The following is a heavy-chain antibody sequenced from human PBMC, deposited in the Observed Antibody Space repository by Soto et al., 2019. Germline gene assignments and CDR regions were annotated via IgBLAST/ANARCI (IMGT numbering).Heavy chain of an antibody. CDR3: ARVRTSSWPHIIYYYYGMDV. J-gene: IGHJ6*02. Sequence: GASVKVSCKGSGGTFSSYAISWVRQAPGQGLELMGGIIPIFGTANYAQKFQGRVTITADESTSTAYMELSSLRSEDTAVYYCARVRTSSWPHIIYYYYGMDVWGQGTTVTVYS. CDR1: GGTFSSYA. D-gene: IGHD6-13*01. CDR2: IIPIFGTA. V-gene: IGHV1-69*13.